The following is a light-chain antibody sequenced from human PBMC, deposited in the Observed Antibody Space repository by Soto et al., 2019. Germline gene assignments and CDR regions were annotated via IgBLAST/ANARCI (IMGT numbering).Light chain of an antibody. V-gene: IGKV1-5*03. Sequence: DIQMTQSPSILSASVGDRVTIICRVRQSISSWLAWYQQKPGKAPKLLIYKASSLEIGVPSRFSGSGSGTEFTLTISSLQPAAFAAYYIQQSTSYSYTFCQANKLESK. CDR1: QSISSW. CDR3: QQSTSYSYT. CDR2: KAS. J-gene: IGKJ2*01.